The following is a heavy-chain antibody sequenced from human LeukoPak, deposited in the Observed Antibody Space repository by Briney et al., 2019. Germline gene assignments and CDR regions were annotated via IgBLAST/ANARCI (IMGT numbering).Heavy chain of an antibody. V-gene: IGHV3-23*01. Sequence: GGSLRLSCGASGFTFSNYAMSWVRQAPENGLEWISAISDSGSATDYADSVRGRFTISRDNSQNTLHLQMNSLRAEDTAVYYCARGSAMVLRRGRRPYYFDYWGQGTLVTVSS. CDR1: GFTFSNYA. J-gene: IGHJ4*02. CDR2: ISDSGSAT. CDR3: ARGSAMVLRRGRRPYYFDY. D-gene: IGHD5-18*01.